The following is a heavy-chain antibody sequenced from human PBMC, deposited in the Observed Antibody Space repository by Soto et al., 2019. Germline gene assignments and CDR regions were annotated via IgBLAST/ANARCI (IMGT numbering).Heavy chain of an antibody. CDR2: ISGSGGST. J-gene: IGHJ4*02. V-gene: IGHV3-23*01. CDR3: AKSVQTSGSDYKPHHDY. D-gene: IGHD3-10*01. CDR1: GFTFSSFA. Sequence: EVQLLESGGGLVQPGGSLRLSCAASGFTFSSFAMTWVRQAPGKGLEWVSAISGSGGSTYYADSVKGRFTISRDNSKNTLHLQMNSLRAEDTAVYYCAKSVQTSGSDYKPHHDYWGQGTLVTVSS.